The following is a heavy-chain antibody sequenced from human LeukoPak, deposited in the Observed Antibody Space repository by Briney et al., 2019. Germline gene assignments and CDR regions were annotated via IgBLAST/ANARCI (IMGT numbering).Heavy chain of an antibody. D-gene: IGHD3-16*01. CDR2: IYYSGST. J-gene: IGHJ4*02. CDR3: ARLNPLMGGAIDY. Sequence: SETLSLTCTVSGGSISSSSYYWGWIRQPPGKGLEWIGSIYYSGSTYYNPSLKSRVTISVDTSKNQFSLKLSSVTAADTAVYYCARLNPLMGGAIDYWGQGTLVTVSS. CDR1: GGSISSSSYY. V-gene: IGHV4-39*07.